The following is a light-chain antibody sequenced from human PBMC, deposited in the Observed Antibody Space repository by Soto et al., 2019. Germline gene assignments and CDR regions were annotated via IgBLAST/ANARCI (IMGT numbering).Light chain of an antibody. CDR3: QQRTNWPIT. J-gene: IGKJ5*01. CDR1: QSVSSS. V-gene: IGKV3-11*01. CDR2: DAS. Sequence: EIVLTQSPATLSLSPGKRATLSCRASQSVSSSLAWYQQKPGQAPRLLIYDASNGATGIPARFSGSGSGTDFTLTISSLEPEDFALYYCQQRTNWPITFGQGTRLEIK.